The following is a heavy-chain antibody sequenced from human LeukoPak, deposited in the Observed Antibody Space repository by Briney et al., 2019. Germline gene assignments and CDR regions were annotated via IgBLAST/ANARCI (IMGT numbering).Heavy chain of an antibody. CDR1: GFTFDDYA. Sequence: GRSLRLSCAASGFTFDDYAMYWVRQAPGKGLEWVAGISWNSGSIGYADSVKGRFTISRDNAKNCLYLQMNSLRAEDMVLYCCAKDISSGYPRHAFDIWGQGTMVTVSS. J-gene: IGHJ3*02. D-gene: IGHD3-22*01. CDR3: AKDISSGYPRHAFDI. CDR2: ISWNSGSI. V-gene: IGHV3-9*03.